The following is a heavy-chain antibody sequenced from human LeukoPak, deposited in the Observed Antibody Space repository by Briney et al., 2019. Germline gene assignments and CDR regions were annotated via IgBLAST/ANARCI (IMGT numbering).Heavy chain of an antibody. J-gene: IGHJ4*02. CDR1: GFSVSSFG. D-gene: IGHD6-19*01. CDR2: ISLNGETT. CDR3: AQGFSSGWNPY. V-gene: IGHV3-23*01. Sequence: GGSLRLSCAVSGFSVSSFGMSWVRQAPGKGLEWISAISLNGETTWYADSVKGRFIISRDNSKNTLYLQLTSLRAEDTAVYCCAQGFSSGWNPYWGQGSLVSVSS.